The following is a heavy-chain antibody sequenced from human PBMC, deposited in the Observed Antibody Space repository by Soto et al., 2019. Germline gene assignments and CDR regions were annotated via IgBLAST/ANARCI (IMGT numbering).Heavy chain of an antibody. J-gene: IGHJ3*01. CDR1: GFTLSSYD. D-gene: IGHD3-10*01. CDR2: IRGDGGAT. Sequence: DVQLLESGGDLVQPGGSLRLSCAASGFTLSSYDMGWVRQAPGKGLQWVSLIRGDGGATFYADSVEGRPTISRDTSKSTLYLQMNYLRAEDTAIYDFAKDRGDGPYPVFPLWGQGTMVTVSS. V-gene: IGHV3-23*01. CDR3: AKDRGDGPYPVFPL.